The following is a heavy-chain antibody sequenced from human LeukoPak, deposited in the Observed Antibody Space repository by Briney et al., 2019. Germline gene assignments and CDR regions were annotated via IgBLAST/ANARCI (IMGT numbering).Heavy chain of an antibody. CDR1: GFTFSIYW. V-gene: IGHV3-7*01. CDR3: ARYCSGGSCLNWFDP. CDR2: IKQDGSEK. D-gene: IGHD2-15*01. Sequence: PGGSLRLSCAASGFTFSIYWMSWVRQAPGKGLEWVANIKQDGSEKYYVDSVKGRFTISRDNAKNSLYLQMNSLRAEDTAVYYCARYCSGGSCLNWFDPWGQGTLVTVSS. J-gene: IGHJ5*02.